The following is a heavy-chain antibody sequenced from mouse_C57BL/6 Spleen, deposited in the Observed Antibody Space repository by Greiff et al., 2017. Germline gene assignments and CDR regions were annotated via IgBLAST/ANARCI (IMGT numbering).Heavy chain of an antibody. CDR3: ARKGLSAMDY. CDR2: ISYDGSN. V-gene: IGHV3-6*01. Sequence: ESGPGLVKPSQSLSLTCSVTGYSITSGYYWNWIRQFPGNKLEWMGYISYDGSNNYNPSLKNRISITRDTSKNQFFLKLNSVTTEDTATYYCARKGLSAMDYWGQGTSVTVSS. J-gene: IGHJ4*01. CDR1: GYSITSGYY.